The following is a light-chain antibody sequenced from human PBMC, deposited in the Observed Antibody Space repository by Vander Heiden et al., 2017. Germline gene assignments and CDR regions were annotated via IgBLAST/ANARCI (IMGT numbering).Light chain of an antibody. V-gene: IGLV3-19*01. CDR1: SLRSYY. CDR2: GKN. CDR3: NSRDSSGNHVV. Sequence: SSELTQDPAVSAALGQTVRITCQGDSLRSYYASWYQQKPGQAPVLVIYGKNNRPSGIPDRFSGSSSGYTASLTITGAQAEDEADYYCNSRDSSGNHVVFGGGTKLTVL. J-gene: IGLJ2*01.